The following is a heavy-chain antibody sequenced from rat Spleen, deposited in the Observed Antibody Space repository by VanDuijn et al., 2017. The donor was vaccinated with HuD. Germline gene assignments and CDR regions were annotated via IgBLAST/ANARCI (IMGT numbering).Heavy chain of an antibody. D-gene: IGHD1-4*01. CDR2: MRYDGDT. CDR3: TTAGLPGYNPFDY. CDR1: GFSLTGNN. V-gene: IGHV2S30*01. J-gene: IGHJ2*01. Sequence: QVQLKESGPGLVQPSQTLSLTCTVSGFSLTGNNVHWVRQPPGKGLEWMGRMRYDGDTYYNSALKSRLSISRDTSKNQVFLKMNSLQTDDTAIYYCTTAGLPGYNPFDYWGQGVMVTVSS.